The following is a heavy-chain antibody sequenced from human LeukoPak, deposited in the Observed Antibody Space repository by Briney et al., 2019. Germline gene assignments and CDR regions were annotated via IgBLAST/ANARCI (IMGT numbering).Heavy chain of an antibody. CDR2: INPSGGST. Sequence: ASVKVSCKASGYTFTSYGISWVRQAPGQGLEWMGIINPSGGSTSYAQKFQGRVTMTRDMSTSTVYMELSSLRSEDTAVYYCAISSGYLGFAFDIWGQGTMVTVSS. CDR1: GYTFTSYG. V-gene: IGHV1-46*01. J-gene: IGHJ3*02. D-gene: IGHD3-22*01. CDR3: AISSGYLGFAFDI.